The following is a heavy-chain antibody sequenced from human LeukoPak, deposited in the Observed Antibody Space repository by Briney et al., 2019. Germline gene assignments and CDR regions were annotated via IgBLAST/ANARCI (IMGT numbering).Heavy chain of an antibody. CDR1: GFTFSSYA. Sequence: PGGSLRLSCAASGFTFSSYAMHWVRQAPGKGLEWVAVISYDGSDKYYADSVKGRFTISRDNSKNTLYLQMNSLRAEDTAVYYCARPTNGYYYDSSGYYGYWGQGTLVTVSS. J-gene: IGHJ4*02. CDR3: ARPTNGYYYDSSGYYGY. V-gene: IGHV3-30-3*01. CDR2: ISYDGSDK. D-gene: IGHD3-22*01.